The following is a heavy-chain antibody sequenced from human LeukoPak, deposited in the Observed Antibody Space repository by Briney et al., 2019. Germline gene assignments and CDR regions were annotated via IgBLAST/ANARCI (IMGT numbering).Heavy chain of an antibody. J-gene: IGHJ4*02. CDR3: ARSVSSSWSGYYFDY. CDR1: GYTFTSYA. V-gene: IGHV1-2*02. Sequence: ASVKVSCKASGYTFTSYAMNWVRQAPGQGLEWMGWINPNSGGTNYAQKFQGRVTMTRDTSISTAYMELSRLRSDDTAVYYCARSVSSSWSGYYFDYWGQGTLVTVSS. D-gene: IGHD6-13*01. CDR2: INPNSGGT.